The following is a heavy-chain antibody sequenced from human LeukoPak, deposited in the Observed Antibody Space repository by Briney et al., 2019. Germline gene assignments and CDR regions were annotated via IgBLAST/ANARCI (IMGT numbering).Heavy chain of an antibody. CDR2: ISASGGNS. Sequence: GGSLRLSCAASGFTFSDYAMSWVRQAPGKGLKWVSTISASGGNSYYADSVKGRFTISRDNAKNSLYLQMNSLRAEDTAVYYCARGGVGATAMYAFDIWGQGTMVTVSS. CDR1: GFTFSDYA. CDR3: ARGGVGATAMYAFDI. D-gene: IGHD1-26*01. V-gene: IGHV3-23*01. J-gene: IGHJ3*02.